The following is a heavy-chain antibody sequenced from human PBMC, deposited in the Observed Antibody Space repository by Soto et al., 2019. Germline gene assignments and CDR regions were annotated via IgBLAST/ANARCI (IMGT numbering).Heavy chain of an antibody. CDR2: ISGSGGST. D-gene: IGHD3-9*01. V-gene: IGHV3-23*01. Sequence: ESGGGLVQPGGSLRLSCAASGFTFSSYAMSWVRQAPGKGLGWVSAISGSGGSTYYADSVKGRFTISRDNSKNTLYLQMNSLRAEDTAVYYCAKDEYYDILTGYPPFDYWGQGTLVTVSS. J-gene: IGHJ4*02. CDR1: GFTFSSYA. CDR3: AKDEYYDILTGYPPFDY.